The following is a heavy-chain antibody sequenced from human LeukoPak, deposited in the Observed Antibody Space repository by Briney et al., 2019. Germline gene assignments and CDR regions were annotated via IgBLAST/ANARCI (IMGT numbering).Heavy chain of an antibody. CDR2: IRYDGDNK. V-gene: IGHV3-30*02. J-gene: IGHJ4*02. CDR1: GFTFSSYG. D-gene: IGHD3-16*01. CDR3: VKDPLGGSRVDY. Sequence: GGSLRLSXAASGFTFSSYGMHWVRQAPGKGLEWVSFIRYDGDNKYYADSVKGRFTISRDNSKNTLYLQMNSLRAEDTAIYYCVKDPLGGSRVDYWGRGILVTVSS.